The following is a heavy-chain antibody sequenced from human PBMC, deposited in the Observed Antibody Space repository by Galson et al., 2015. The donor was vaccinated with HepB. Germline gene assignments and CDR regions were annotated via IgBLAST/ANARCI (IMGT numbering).Heavy chain of an antibody. D-gene: IGHD3-22*01. CDR1: GFTFSSYA. CDR3: ARTVSDYYDSSGYYYPAVWYFDL. V-gene: IGHV3-7*03. J-gene: IGHJ2*01. Sequence: SLRLSCAASGFTFSSYAMSWVRQAPGKGLEWVANIKQDGSENYYVDSVKGRFTISRDNAKNSLYLQMNSLRAEDTAVYYCARTVSDYYDSSGYYYPAVWYFDLWGRGTLVTVSS. CDR2: IKQDGSEN.